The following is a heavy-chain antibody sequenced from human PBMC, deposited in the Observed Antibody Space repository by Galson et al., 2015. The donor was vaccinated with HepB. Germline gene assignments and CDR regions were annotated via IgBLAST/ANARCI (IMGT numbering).Heavy chain of an antibody. CDR3: ATDEGGPHF. CDR1: GFTFSRYS. V-gene: IGHV3-48*04. Sequence: SLRLSCAASGFTFSRYSMNWVRQAPGKGLEWVSFISSSRHTIYYADSVKGRFTISRDNANNSLFLQMNSLRAEDTAVYYCATDEGGPHFWCQGTLATVSS. J-gene: IGHJ4*02. CDR2: ISSSRHTI. D-gene: IGHD1-26*01.